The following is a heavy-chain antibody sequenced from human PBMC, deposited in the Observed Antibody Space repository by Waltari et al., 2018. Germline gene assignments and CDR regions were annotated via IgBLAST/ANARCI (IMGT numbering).Heavy chain of an antibody. V-gene: IGHV3-21*01. J-gene: IGHJ4*02. CDR3: ARMYSSGLFDY. D-gene: IGHD6-25*01. CDR2: ISRSSSYI. CDR1: GFTFSSYS. Sequence: EVQLVESGGGLVKPGGSLRLSCAASGFTFSSYSMNWVRQAPGKGLEWVASISRSSSYIYYADSVKGRFTISRDNAKNSLYLQMNSLRAEDTAVYYCARMYSSGLFDYWGQGTLVTVSS.